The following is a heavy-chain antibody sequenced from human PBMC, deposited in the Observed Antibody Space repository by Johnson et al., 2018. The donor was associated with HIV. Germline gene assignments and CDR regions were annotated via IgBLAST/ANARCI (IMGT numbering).Heavy chain of an antibody. CDR1: GFTFSSYG. D-gene: IGHD6-13*01. CDR2: IRYDGSNK. CDR3: ARSSSTAAPGRDAFDI. J-gene: IGHJ3*02. Sequence: QVQLVESGGGVVQPGGSLRLSCAASGFTFSSYGMHWVRQAPGKGLEWVAFIRYDGSNKYYADSVQGRFTISRENAKNSLYLQMNSLRAGDTAVYYCARSSSTAAPGRDAFDIWGQGTMVTVSS. V-gene: IGHV3-30*02.